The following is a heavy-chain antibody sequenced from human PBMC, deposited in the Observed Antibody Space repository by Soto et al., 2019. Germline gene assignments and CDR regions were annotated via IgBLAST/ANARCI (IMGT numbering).Heavy chain of an antibody. D-gene: IGHD5-18*01. J-gene: IGHJ1*01. Sequence: GGSLRLSCVASGFTFTNYWMHWVRQTAGKRLEWLADIRQDGGDQAYVDSVRSRFTISRDNAKNSVYLQMSSLTAADTAVYFCVRGARGKDSTWGRGTLVTVSS. V-gene: IGHV3-7*01. CDR1: GFTFTNYW. CDR3: VRGARGKDST. CDR2: IRQDGGDQ.